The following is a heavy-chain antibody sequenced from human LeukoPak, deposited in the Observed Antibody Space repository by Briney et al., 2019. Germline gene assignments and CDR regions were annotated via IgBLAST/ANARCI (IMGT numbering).Heavy chain of an antibody. CDR2: TNPNSGNT. J-gene: IGHJ5*02. CDR1: GYTFTSYD. Sequence: ASVKVSCKASGYTFTSYDINWVRRASGQGLEWMGWTNPNSGNTASAQKFQGRVTMTTNTSISTAYMELTGLRSEDTAMYFCARKGLLGSGKPWFDPWGQGTLVTVSS. CDR3: ARKGLLGSGKPWFDP. V-gene: IGHV1-8*01. D-gene: IGHD2-15*01.